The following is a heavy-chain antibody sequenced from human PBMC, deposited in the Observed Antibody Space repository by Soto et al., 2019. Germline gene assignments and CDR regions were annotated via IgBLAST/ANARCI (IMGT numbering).Heavy chain of an antibody. D-gene: IGHD3-9*01. CDR1: GGSISSGGYY. V-gene: IGHV4-31*03. CDR3: ARDSPPIEVLRDFDRPYYGREA. CDR2: IYYCGST. Sequence: PSDTLSLTCTVSGGSISSGGYYWSWIRQHPGKGLQRIRNIYYCGSTYHHPSLKSRITISADTSKNHFALKLRSSTGADRAVYYCARDSPPIEVLRDFDRPYYGREAWGRWTKGTDSS. J-gene: IGHJ6*02.